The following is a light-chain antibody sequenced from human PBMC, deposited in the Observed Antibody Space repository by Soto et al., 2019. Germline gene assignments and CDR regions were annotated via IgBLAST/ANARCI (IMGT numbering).Light chain of an antibody. CDR2: GNS. V-gene: IGLV1-40*01. CDR1: SSNIGAGYH. CDR3: QSYDSSLSGLM. J-gene: IGLJ3*02. Sequence: QSVLTQPPSVSGAPGQRVTISCTGSSSNIGAGYHVHWYQQLPGTAPKLLIYGNSNRPSGVPDRFSGSKSGTSASLAITGFQAEDEADYYCQSYDSSLSGLMFGGGTKLTVL.